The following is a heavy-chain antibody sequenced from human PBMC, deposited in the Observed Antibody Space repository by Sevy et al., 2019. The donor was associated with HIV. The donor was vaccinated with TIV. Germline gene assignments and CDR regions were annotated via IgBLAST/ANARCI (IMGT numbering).Heavy chain of an antibody. CDR2: ITRIFGTS. V-gene: IGHV1-69*13. D-gene: IGHD2-2*01. CDR1: GGTFSSYS. CDR3: AFGGGYQLLANYYFAMDV. Sequence: ASVKVSCKASGGTFSSYSISWVRQAPGQGLEWMGGITRIFGTSNYAQKFQGRVTITAAESTCTAYMELSSLRSEDTAVYYCAFGGGYQLLANYYFAMDVWGQGTTVTVSS. J-gene: IGHJ6*02.